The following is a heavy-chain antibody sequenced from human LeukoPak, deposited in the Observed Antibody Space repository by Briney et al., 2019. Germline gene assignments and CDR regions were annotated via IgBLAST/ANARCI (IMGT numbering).Heavy chain of an antibody. V-gene: IGHV3-30*04. J-gene: IGHJ3*02. Sequence: PGGSLRLSCTASGFTFGDYAMSWFRQAPGKGLEWVAVISYDGSNKYFADSVKGRFTISRDNSKNTLYLQMNSLRAEDTAVYYCAKDYDSSGWAAFDIWGQGTMVTVSS. CDR2: ISYDGSNK. D-gene: IGHD3-22*01. CDR1: GFTFGDYA. CDR3: AKDYDSSGWAAFDI.